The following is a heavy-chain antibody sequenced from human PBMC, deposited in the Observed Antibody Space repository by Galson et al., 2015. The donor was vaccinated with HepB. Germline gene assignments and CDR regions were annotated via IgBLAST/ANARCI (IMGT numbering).Heavy chain of an antibody. CDR1: GFTFSSYW. V-gene: IGHV3-7*01. J-gene: IGHJ2*01. Sequence: SLRLSCAASGFTFSSYWMSWVRQAPGKGLEWVANIKQDGSEKYYVDSVKGRFTISRDNAKNSLYLQMNSLRAEDTAVYYCACPALGNWYFDLWGRGTLVTVSS. D-gene: IGHD7-27*01. CDR3: ACPALGNWYFDL. CDR2: IKQDGSEK.